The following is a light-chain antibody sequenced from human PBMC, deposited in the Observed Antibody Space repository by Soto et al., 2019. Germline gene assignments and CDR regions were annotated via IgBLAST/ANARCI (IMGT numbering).Light chain of an antibody. V-gene: IGLV2-23*02. CDR2: EVS. CDR1: SSDVGSYNL. CDR3: CSYAGTPYV. Sequence: SALTQPASVSGSPGQSITISCTGTSSDVGSYNLVSWYQQHPGKAPKLMIYEVSKRPSGVSNRFSGSKSGNTASLTISGLQAEDEADYYCCSYAGTPYVFGTGTKSPS. J-gene: IGLJ1*01.